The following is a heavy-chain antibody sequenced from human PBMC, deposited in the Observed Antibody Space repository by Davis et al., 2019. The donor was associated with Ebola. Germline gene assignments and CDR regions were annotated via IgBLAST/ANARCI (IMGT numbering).Heavy chain of an antibody. CDR1: GFTFSSYA. CDR2: ISGSGGST. V-gene: IGHV3-23*01. CDR3: ARSVGYYGAYGMDV. J-gene: IGHJ6*02. D-gene: IGHD3-22*01. Sequence: GESLKISCAASGFTFSSYAMSWVRQAPGKGLEWVSAISGSGGSTYYADSVKGRFTISRDNSKNTLYLQMNSLRAEDTAVYYCARSVGYYGAYGMDVWGQGTTVTVSS.